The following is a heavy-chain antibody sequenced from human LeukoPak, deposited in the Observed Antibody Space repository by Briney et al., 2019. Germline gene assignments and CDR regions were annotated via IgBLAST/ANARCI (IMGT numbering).Heavy chain of an antibody. D-gene: IGHD1-26*01. CDR3: AREDSGRPDY. Sequence: SETLSLTCTVSGGSISSYYWSWIRQPPGKGLEWIGYIYYSGSTYYNPSLKSRVTISVDTSKNQFSLKLSSVTAADTAVYYCAREDSGRPDYWGQGTLVTVSS. J-gene: IGHJ4*02. V-gene: IGHV4-4*08. CDR2: IYYSGST. CDR1: GGSISSYY.